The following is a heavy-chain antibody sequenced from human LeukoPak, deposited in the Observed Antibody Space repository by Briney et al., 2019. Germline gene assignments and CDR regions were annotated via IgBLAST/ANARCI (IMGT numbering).Heavy chain of an antibody. CDR1: GGTFSSYT. CDR3: ASAPPLEWLSWFDP. CDR2: IIPILGIA. V-gene: IGHV1-69*02. D-gene: IGHD3-3*01. Sequence: ASVKVSCKASGGTFSSYTISWVRQAPGQGLEWMGRIIPILGIANYAQKFQGRVTITADRSTSTAYMELSSLRSEDTAVYYCASAPPLEWLSWFDPWGQGTLVTVSS. J-gene: IGHJ5*02.